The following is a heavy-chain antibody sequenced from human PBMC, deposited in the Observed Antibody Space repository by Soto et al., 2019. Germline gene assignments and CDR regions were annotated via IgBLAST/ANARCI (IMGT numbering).Heavy chain of an antibody. V-gene: IGHV3-23*01. CDR2: ISGSGGST. J-gene: IGHJ4*02. Sequence: GGSLRLSCAASGFTFSSYAMSWVRQAPGKGLEWVSAISGSGGSTYYADSVKGRFTISRDNSKNTLYLQMNSLRAEDTAVYYCAKDPQLRITMVRGVKSYYFDYWGQGTLVTVSS. CDR3: AKDPQLRITMVRGVKSYYFDY. D-gene: IGHD3-10*01. CDR1: GFTFSSYA.